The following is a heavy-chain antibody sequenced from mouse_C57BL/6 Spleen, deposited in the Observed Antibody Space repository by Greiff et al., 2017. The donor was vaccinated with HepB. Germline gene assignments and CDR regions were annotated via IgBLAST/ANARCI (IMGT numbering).Heavy chain of an antibody. CDR1: GFSLSTSGMG. D-gene: IGHD1-1*01. V-gene: IGHV8-12*01. CDR3: ARVPYYGSGHGYFDV. Sequence: VTLKVSGPGILQSSQTLSLTCSFSGFSLSTSGMGVSWIRQPSGKGLEWLAHIYWDDDKRYNPSLKSRLTIAKDTTRNQVFLKITSVDTADTATYSCARVPYYGSGHGYFDVWGTGTTVTVSS. J-gene: IGHJ1*03. CDR2: IYWDDDK.